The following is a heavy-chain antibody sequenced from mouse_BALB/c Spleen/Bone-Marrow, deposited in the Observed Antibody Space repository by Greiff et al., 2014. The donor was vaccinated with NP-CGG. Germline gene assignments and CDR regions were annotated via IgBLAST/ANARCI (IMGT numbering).Heavy chain of an antibody. Sequence: VQLQQSGAELVKPGTSVKLSCKASGYTFTTYYMYWVKQRPGQGLEWIGEINPNNGGTNFKEKFKSKATLTVDKSSSTAYMQLSSLTSEDSAVYCCTRGRAWDFDYWGQGTTLTVSS. CDR3: TRGRAWDFDY. J-gene: IGHJ2*01. CDR2: INPNNGGT. V-gene: IGHV1S81*02. CDR1: GYTFTTYY. D-gene: IGHD4-1*01.